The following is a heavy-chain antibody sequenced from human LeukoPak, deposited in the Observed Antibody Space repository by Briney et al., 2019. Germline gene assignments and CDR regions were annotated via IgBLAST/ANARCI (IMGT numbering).Heavy chain of an antibody. J-gene: IGHJ6*02. Sequence: ASVKVSCEASGYTFTGYYMHWVRQAPGQGLEWMGRINPNSGGTNYAQKFQGRVTTTRDTSISTAYMELSRLRSDDTAVYYCARFPRYGSSYGMDVWGQGTTVTVSS. CDR2: INPNSGGT. D-gene: IGHD3-10*01. CDR3: ARFPRYGSSYGMDV. V-gene: IGHV1-2*06. CDR1: GYTFTGYY.